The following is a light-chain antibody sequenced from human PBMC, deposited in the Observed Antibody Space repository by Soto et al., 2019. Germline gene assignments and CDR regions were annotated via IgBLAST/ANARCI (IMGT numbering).Light chain of an antibody. CDR1: SRDIGAYKY. CDR2: AVS. V-gene: IGLV2-14*01. CDR3: TSYTTSSTLI. Sequence: QAALTQPASVSGSPGQSITISCTGTSRDIGAYKYVSWYQQHPGKAPKLMIYAVSNRPSGVSNRFSGSKSGNTASLTISGLQAEDEGDYYCTSYTTSSTLIFGGGTKLTVL. J-gene: IGLJ2*01.